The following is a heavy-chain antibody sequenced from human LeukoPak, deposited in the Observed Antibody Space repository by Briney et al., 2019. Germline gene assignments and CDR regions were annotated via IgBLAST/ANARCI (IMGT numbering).Heavy chain of an antibody. D-gene: IGHD3-3*01. CDR3: ARVWSGSTFDY. CDR1: GGSISSGSYY. Sequence: SQTLSLTCTVSGGSISSGSYYWSWIRQPAGKGLEWIGRIYTSGSTNYNPSLKSRVTISVDTSKNQFSLKLSSVTAADTAVYYCARVWSGSTFDYWGQGALVTVSS. V-gene: IGHV4-61*02. CDR2: IYTSGST. J-gene: IGHJ4*02.